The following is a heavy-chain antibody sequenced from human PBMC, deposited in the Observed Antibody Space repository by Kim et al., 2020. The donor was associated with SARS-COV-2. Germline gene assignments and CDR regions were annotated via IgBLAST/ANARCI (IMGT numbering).Heavy chain of an antibody. D-gene: IGHD6-6*01. V-gene: IGHV3-30*07. Sequence: DSVKGRFTISRDNSKNTLYLQMNSLRAEDTAVYYCARDPYSSSSEWYFDYWGQGTLVTVSS. CDR3: ARDPYSSSSEWYFDY. J-gene: IGHJ4*02.